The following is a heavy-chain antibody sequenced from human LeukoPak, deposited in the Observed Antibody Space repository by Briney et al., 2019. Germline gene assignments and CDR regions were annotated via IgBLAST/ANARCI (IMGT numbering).Heavy chain of an antibody. D-gene: IGHD2-15*01. CDR1: GGSITSSGFY. V-gene: IGHV4-39*07. J-gene: IGHJ5*02. Sequence: SETLSLTCTVSGGSITSSGFYWGWIRQPPGKGLEWIGNIYYGGSAYYNPSLKSRVTISVDTSKNQFSLKLSSVTAANTAVYYCARQPNIVVVDNWFDPWGQGTLVAVSS. CDR3: ARQPNIVVVDNWFDP. CDR2: IYYGGSA.